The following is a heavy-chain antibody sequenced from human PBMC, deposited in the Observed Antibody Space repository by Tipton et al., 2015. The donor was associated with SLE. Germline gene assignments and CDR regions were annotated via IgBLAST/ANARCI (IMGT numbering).Heavy chain of an antibody. CDR1: GGSFSGYY. CDR2: INHSGST. J-gene: IGHJ2*01. D-gene: IGHD1-14*01. V-gene: IGHV4-34*01. Sequence: TLSLTCAVYGGSFSGYYWSWIRQPPGKGLEWIGEINHSGSTNYNPSLKSRVTISVDTSKNQFSLKLSSVTAADTAVYYCARGTGGGRTFDLWGRDTLVTVSS. CDR3: ARGTGGGRTFDL.